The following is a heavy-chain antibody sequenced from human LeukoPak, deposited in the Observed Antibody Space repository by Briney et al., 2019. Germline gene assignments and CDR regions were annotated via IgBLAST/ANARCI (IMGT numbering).Heavy chain of an antibody. J-gene: IGHJ4*02. CDR2: ISYDGSNK. Sequence: PGGSLRLSYAASGLTIISHARHWVRRAPGKGLEWVAVISYDGSNKYNADPVKGRFTISRDNSNNTLYLQMNSLRADDTALYYCARGKDSKDWYRGFGHWDLETLVTVSS. CDR3: ARGKDSKDWYRGFGH. D-gene: IGHD6-19*01. CDR1: GLTIISHA. V-gene: IGHV3-30*04.